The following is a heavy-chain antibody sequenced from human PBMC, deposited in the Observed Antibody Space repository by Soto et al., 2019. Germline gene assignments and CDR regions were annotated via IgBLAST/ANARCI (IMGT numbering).Heavy chain of an antibody. CDR3: AAPRDEYGSGISWFTYGMDV. CDR2: LNGAGGST. V-gene: IGHV3-23*01. J-gene: IGHJ6*02. D-gene: IGHD3-10*01. Sequence: GGSLRLSCLASGFTFSDYAMTWVRHVPGRGLEWISSLNGAGGSTYYADSVRGRFTISRDNSQNTLFLQMNRLTVDDTAIYYCAAPRDEYGSGISWFTYGMDVWGQGTTVTVSS. CDR1: GFTFSDYA.